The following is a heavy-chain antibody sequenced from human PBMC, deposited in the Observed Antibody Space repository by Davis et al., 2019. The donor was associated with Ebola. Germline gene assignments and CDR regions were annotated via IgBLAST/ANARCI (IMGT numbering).Heavy chain of an antibody. CDR3: ARDPQLWPRDGYYYYYGMDV. V-gene: IGHV3-74*01. Sequence: HTGGSLRLSCAASGFTFSSYWMHWVRQAPGKGLVWVSRINSDGSSTSYADSVKGRFTISRDNAKNTLYLQMNSLRAEDTAVYYCARDPQLWPRDGYYYYYGMDVWGQGTTVTVSS. D-gene: IGHD5-18*01. J-gene: IGHJ6*02. CDR2: INSDGSST. CDR1: GFTFSSYW.